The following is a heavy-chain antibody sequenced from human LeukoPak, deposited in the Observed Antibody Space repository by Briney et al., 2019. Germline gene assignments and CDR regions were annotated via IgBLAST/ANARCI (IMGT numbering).Heavy chain of an antibody. CDR3: AKAPVGGYTEYYFDY. J-gene: IGHJ4*02. CDR1: GFTFSSYA. Sequence: GTSLRLSCAASGFTFSSYAIHWVRQAPGKGLEWVAVISFDGTDAFYADSVKGRFTISRDNSKNTLYLQMNSLRAEDTAVYYCAKAPVGGYTEYYFDYWGQGTLVTVSS. V-gene: IGHV3-30*04. D-gene: IGHD3-22*01. CDR2: ISFDGTDA.